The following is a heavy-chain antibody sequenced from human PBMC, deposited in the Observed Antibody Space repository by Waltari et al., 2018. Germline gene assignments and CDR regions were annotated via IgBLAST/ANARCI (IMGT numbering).Heavy chain of an antibody. CDR2: INPSGGST. CDR3: ARDWFGELPGDY. J-gene: IGHJ4*02. Sequence: QVQLVQSGAEVKKPGASVKVSCKASGYTFTSYYMHWVRQAPGQGLEWMGRINPSGGSTSYAQKFQGRVTMTRDTSTSTVYMELSSLRSEDTAVYYCARDWFGELPGDYWGQGTLVTVSS. D-gene: IGHD3-10*01. V-gene: IGHV1-46*01. CDR1: GYTFTSYY.